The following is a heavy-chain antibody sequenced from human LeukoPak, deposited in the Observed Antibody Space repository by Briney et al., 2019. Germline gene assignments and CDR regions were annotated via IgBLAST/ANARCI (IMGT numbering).Heavy chain of an antibody. D-gene: IGHD5-18*01. CDR3: AGSSWMQLFFPPNY. CDR1: GCTFTSYD. J-gene: IGHJ4*02. V-gene: IGHV1-8*01. CDR2: MNPNSGNT. Sequence: ASVKVSCKASGCTFTSYDINWVRQATGQGFEWMGWMNPNSGNTGYAQKFQGRVTMTRNTSISTAYMELNSLRPEDTAVYYCAGSSWMQLFFPPNYWGQGTLVTVSS.